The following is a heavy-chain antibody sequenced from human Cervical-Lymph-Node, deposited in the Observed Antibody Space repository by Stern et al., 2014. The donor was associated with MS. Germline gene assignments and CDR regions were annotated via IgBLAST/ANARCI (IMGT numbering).Heavy chain of an antibody. CDR2: ISYRGGNT. V-gene: IGHV3-30*04. CDR1: KFTFSTYA. J-gene: IGHJ4*02. CDR3: ARGTDYYESSGFHD. D-gene: IGHD3-22*01. Sequence: QVQLVQSGGGVVQPGTSLRLSCAASKFTFSTYAIHWVRQAPGKGPEWGAVISYRGGNTYYADSVKGRFTIYRDNSKNTLYLQMDSLRTEDTAVYYCARGTDYYESSGFHDWGQGTVVTVSS.